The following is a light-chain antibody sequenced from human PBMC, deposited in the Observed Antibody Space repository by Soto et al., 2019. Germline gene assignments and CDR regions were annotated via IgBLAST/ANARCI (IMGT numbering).Light chain of an antibody. Sequence: DIQMTQSPSSLSASVGDRITISCRASQSIINFLNWYQHKPGKAPNLLIYAASNLQIGVPSRFSGSGSGTDFTLTISSLRPEDFATYYCQQSYSNPWTFGQGSRVEIK. CDR2: AAS. J-gene: IGKJ1*01. V-gene: IGKV1-39*01. CDR3: QQSYSNPWT. CDR1: QSIINF.